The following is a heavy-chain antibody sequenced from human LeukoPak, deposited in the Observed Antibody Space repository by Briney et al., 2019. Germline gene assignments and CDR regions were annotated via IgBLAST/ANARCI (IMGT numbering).Heavy chain of an antibody. Sequence: SETLSLTCTVSGGSISSGSYYWSWIRQAAGKGVEWIGRIYTGGSTNYNPSLKSRVTISVDTSKNQFSLKLSSVTAADTAVYYCARDKRGGSPYYFDSWGQGTLLTVSS. CDR1: GGSISSGSYY. J-gene: IGHJ4*02. CDR3: ARDKRGGSPYYFDS. D-gene: IGHD2-15*01. CDR2: IYTGGST. V-gene: IGHV4-61*02.